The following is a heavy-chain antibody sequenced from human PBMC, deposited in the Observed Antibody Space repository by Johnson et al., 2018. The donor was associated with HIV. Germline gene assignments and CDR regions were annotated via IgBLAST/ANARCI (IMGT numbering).Heavy chain of an antibody. CDR1: GFTFSDYC. Sequence: QVQLVESGVGVVQPGRSLRLSCAASGFTFSDYCMSWIRQAPGKGLEWISYISSSGDTTYYADSVKGRFTISRDAAENSLYLQMNSLRVEDTAVYYCARARWYLGGGSCCAFDIWGQGTMVTVSS. CDR2: ISSSGDTT. J-gene: IGHJ3*02. CDR3: ARARWYLGGGSCCAFDI. V-gene: IGHV3-11*04. D-gene: IGHD2-15*01.